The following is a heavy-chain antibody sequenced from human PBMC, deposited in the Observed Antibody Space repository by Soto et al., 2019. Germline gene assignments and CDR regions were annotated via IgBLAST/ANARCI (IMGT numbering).Heavy chain of an antibody. V-gene: IGHV4-30-4*02. Sequence: SETLSLTCTVSGGSISSGDYYWSWIRQPPGKGLEWIGYIYYSGSTYYNPSLKSRVTISVDTSKNQFSLKLSSVTAADKAVYYCALDREDIVVARSLADYYMDVWGKGTTVTVSS. CDR3: ALDREDIVVARSLADYYMDV. J-gene: IGHJ6*03. D-gene: IGHD2-15*01. CDR1: GGSISSGDYY. CDR2: IYYSGST.